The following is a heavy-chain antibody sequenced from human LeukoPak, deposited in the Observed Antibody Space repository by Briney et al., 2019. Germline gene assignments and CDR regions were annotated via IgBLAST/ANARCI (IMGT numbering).Heavy chain of an antibody. CDR2: ISYDENTK. Sequence: QTGRCLRLSYAASGLAFSSHAMHWVRQAPGKGLDWVAVISYDENTKYYANSVKGRFTISRDNSRNTLYLQMNSLKADDTALYYCARDLYSSSSVNWFDPWGQGTLVTVSS. J-gene: IGHJ5*02. V-gene: IGHV3-30*04. CDR1: GLAFSSHA. CDR3: ARDLYSSSSVNWFDP. D-gene: IGHD6-6*01.